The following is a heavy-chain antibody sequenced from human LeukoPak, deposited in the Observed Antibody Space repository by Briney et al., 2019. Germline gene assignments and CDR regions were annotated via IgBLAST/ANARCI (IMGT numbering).Heavy chain of an antibody. CDR1: GFTFSSYG. CDR2: ISFDESIK. J-gene: IGHJ6*02. CDR3: ARDREMTTINYGMDV. Sequence: GGSLRLSCAASGFTFSSYGLHWGRQAPGKGLEWVTVISFDESIKYYGEYVKGRFTISRDNSKNTVYLQMSSLRADDTAVYYCARDREMTTINYGMDVWGQGTTVTVSS. D-gene: IGHD5-24*01. V-gene: IGHV3-30*03.